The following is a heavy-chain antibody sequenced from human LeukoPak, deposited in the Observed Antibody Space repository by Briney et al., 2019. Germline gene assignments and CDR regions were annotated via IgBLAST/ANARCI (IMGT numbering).Heavy chain of an antibody. J-gene: IGHJ4*02. CDR2: INPNSGGT. CDR1: GYIFTGYY. D-gene: IGHD2-15*01. CDR3: ARGRVVAATEQFDY. Sequence: ASVKVSCKASGYIFTGYYMHWVRQAPGQGLEWMGWINPNSGGTNYAQKFQGRVTMTRDTSITTAYMELSRLRSDDTAVYYCARGRVVAATEQFDYWGQGTLVTVSS. V-gene: IGHV1-2*02.